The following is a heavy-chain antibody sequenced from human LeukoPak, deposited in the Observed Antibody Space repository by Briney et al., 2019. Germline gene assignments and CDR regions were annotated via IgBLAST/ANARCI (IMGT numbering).Heavy chain of an antibody. CDR2: INPNSGDT. CDR1: GYTFTGYY. J-gene: IGHJ4*02. Sequence: ASVKVSCKTSGYTFTGYYMHWVRQAPGQGLEWMGRINPNSGDTNYAQKFQGRVTMTRDTSISTAYMELSRLRSDDTAVYYCASGGRYDSLDYFDYWGQGTLVTVSS. D-gene: IGHD3-22*01. CDR3: ASGGRYDSLDYFDY. V-gene: IGHV1-2*06.